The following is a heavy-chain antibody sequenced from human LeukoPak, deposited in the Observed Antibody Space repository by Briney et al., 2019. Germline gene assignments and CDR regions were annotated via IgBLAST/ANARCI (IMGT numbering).Heavy chain of an antibody. CDR2: ISWNSGSI. V-gene: IGHV3-9*01. J-gene: IGHJ4*02. CDR1: GFTFDDYA. Sequence: PGGSLRLSCAASGFTFDDYAMHWVRQAPGKGLEWVSGISWNSGSIGYADSVKGRFAISRDNAKNSLYLQMNSLRAEDTAVYYCARGPYYYDSSRSYFDYWGQGTLVTVSS. CDR3: ARGPYYYDSSRSYFDY. D-gene: IGHD3-22*01.